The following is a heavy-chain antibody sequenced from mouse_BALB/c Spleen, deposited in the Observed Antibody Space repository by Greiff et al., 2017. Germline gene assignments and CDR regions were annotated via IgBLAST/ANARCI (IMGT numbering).Heavy chain of an antibody. D-gene: IGHD2-10*02. CDR2: ISYSGST. Sequence: EVKLQESGPGLVKPSQSLSLTCTVTGYSITSDYAWNWIRQFPGNKLEWMGYISYSGSTSYNPSLKSRISITRDTSKNQFFLQLNSVTTEDTATYYCAREEYGNLYAMDYWGQGTSVTVSS. CDR1: GYSITSDYA. J-gene: IGHJ4*01. V-gene: IGHV3-2*02. CDR3: AREEYGNLYAMDY.